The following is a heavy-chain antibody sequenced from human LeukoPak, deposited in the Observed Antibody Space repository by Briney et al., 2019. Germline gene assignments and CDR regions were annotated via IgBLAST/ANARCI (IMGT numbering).Heavy chain of an antibody. CDR1: GGTFSSYA. V-gene: IGHV1-69*06. D-gene: IGHD3-22*01. CDR3: ARVGYDSSAIGY. CDR2: IIPIFGTA. J-gene: IGHJ4*02. Sequence: SVKVSCKASGGTFSSYAISWVRQAPGQGLEWMGGIIPIFGTANYAQKFQGRVTITADKSTSTAYMELSSLRSEDTAVYYCARVGYDSSAIGYWGQGTLVTVSS.